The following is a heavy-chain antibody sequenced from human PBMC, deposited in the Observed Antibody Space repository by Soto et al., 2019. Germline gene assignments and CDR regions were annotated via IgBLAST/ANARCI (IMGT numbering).Heavy chain of an antibody. J-gene: IGHJ6*02. CDR2: IYYSGDT. Sequence: SETLSLTCTVSGGSISSSRYYWGWIRQPPGEGLEWIGSIYYSGDTYYSPSLKSRVTISVDTSKNQFSLKLSSVTAADTAVYYCARRRTSYGMDVWGQGXTVTVYS. CDR3: ARRRTSYGMDV. V-gene: IGHV4-39*01. CDR1: GGSISSSRYY.